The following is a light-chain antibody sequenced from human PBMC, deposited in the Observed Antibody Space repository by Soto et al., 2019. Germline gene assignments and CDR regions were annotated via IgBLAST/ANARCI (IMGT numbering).Light chain of an antibody. J-gene: IGKJ1*01. V-gene: IGKV3-20*01. CDR1: QSVSSRY. CDR2: GAS. Sequence: EIVLTQSPGTLSLSPGERATLSCRASQSVSSRYVAWYQQKPGQAPRLLIHGASSRATGIADRFSGSGSGTDFTLTISRLEPEDFAVFYCQQYGNTPWTFGQGTKVEIK. CDR3: QQYGNTPWT.